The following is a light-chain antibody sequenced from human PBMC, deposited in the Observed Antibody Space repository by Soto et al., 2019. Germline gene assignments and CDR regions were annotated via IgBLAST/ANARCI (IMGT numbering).Light chain of an antibody. CDR3: QQYYNFWT. CDR1: KSIGSS. Sequence: DIQMTQSPSTLSASVGDTVTITCRASKSIGSSLAWYQQKPGEAPNLLIYKASNLESGVPSRFSGSESETEFTLTISSVQPDDFATYYCQQYYNFWTFGQGTKVEIK. CDR2: KAS. V-gene: IGKV1-5*03. J-gene: IGKJ1*01.